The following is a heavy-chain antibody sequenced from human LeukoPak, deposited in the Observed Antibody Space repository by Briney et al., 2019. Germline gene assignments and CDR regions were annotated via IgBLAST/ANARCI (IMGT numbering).Heavy chain of an antibody. CDR3: ARNQGMGDTLNFDY. J-gene: IGHJ4*02. CDR1: GFTFSSYS. Sequence: GGSLRLSCAASGFTFSSYSMNWVRQAPGKGLEWVSSISSSSSYIYYADSVKGRFTISRDNAKNSLYLQMNSLRAEDTAVYYCARNQGMGDTLNFDYWGQGTLVTVSS. D-gene: IGHD3-16*01. CDR2: ISSSSSYI. V-gene: IGHV3-21*01.